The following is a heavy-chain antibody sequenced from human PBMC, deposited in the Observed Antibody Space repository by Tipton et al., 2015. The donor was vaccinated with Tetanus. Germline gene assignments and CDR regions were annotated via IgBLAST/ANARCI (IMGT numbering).Heavy chain of an antibody. D-gene: IGHD2-15*01. V-gene: IGHV3-33*01. J-gene: IGHJ4*02. CDR2: SWYDGTDK. Sequence: SGFIFSSYGIHWVRQAPGKGLEWLAVSWYDGTDKYYADSVKGRFTISRDNSKNTLYLQMNSLRVEDTALYYCAREADCSGGSCFSGDFDTWGQGTQVTVSS. CDR1: GFIFSSYG. CDR3: AREADCSGGSCFSGDFDT.